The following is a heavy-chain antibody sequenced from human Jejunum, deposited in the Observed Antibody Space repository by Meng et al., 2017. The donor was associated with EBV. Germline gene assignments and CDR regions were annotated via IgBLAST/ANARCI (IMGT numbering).Heavy chain of an antibody. CDR2: IYYSGST. CDR3: SREISGSSERY. V-gene: IGHV4-39*07. CDR1: GGSIRSSCYY. D-gene: IGHD3-10*01. J-gene: IGHJ4*02. Sequence: QRQFEESGPRLGKSSETLSLTWPFSGGSIRSSCYYRAWIRQPPGKGLEWIGSIYYSGSTYYNPSLKSLVTISVDTSKNQFSLKMSSVTAADTAVYYCSREISGSSERYWGQGTLVTVSS.